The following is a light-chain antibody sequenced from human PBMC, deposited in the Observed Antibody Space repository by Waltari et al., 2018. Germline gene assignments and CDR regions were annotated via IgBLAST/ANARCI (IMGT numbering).Light chain of an antibody. J-gene: IGLJ3*02. Sequence: QSALTQPASVSGSPGQSITIPCTGSSSDVGAYNYVSLYQQHPGKAPRLIIFDVSNRPSGVSNRFSGSKSGNTASLTISGLQAEDEADYYCASYVSSSTLELFGGGTSLTVL. CDR2: DVS. CDR3: ASYVSSSTLEL. CDR1: SSDVGAYNY. V-gene: IGLV2-14*03.